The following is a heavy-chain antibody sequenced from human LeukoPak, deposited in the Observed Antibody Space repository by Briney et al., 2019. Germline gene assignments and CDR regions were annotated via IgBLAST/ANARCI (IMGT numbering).Heavy chain of an antibody. CDR3: ARSGEGDYDYYYGMDV. J-gene: IGHJ6*02. CDR2: ISYDGSNK. V-gene: IGHV3-30-3*01. D-gene: IGHD4-17*01. Sequence: PGRSLRLSCAASGFTFSSYAMHWVRQAPGKGLEWVAVISYDGSNKYYADSVEGRFTISRDNSKDTLYLQMNSLRAEDTAVYYCARSGEGDYDYYYGMDVWGQGTTVTVSS. CDR1: GFTFSSYA.